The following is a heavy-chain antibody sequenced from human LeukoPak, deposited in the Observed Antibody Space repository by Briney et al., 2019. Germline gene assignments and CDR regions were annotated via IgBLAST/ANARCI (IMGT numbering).Heavy chain of an antibody. V-gene: IGHV4-59*08. CDR2: INYSGST. D-gene: IGHD6-19*01. CDR1: GGSISGYY. J-gene: IGHJ4*02. Sequence: SETLSLTCTVSGGSISGYYWSWIRQPPGKRLEWIGYINYSGSTNYNPSLKSRVTISVDTSKNQFSLKLSSVTAADTAVYYCARHAARGSVAGTVRLYYFDYWGQGTLVTVSS. CDR3: ARHAARGSVAGTVRLYYFDY.